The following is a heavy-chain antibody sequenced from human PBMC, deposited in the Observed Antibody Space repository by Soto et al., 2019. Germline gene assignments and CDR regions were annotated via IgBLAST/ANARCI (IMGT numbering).Heavy chain of an antibody. CDR1: GVSFRIYH. V-gene: IGHV3-33*01. Sequence: GGSLRISFAAPGVSFRIYHMHWACQAPGKGLEWVAVIRSDGSNKYYADSVKGGFTISRDNSKNTLYLQMNSLRVEDTAVYYCARIGSWALNFDYWGQGTQVTVSS. CDR3: ARIGSWALNFDY. J-gene: IGHJ4*02. D-gene: IGHD6-13*01. CDR2: IRSDGSNK.